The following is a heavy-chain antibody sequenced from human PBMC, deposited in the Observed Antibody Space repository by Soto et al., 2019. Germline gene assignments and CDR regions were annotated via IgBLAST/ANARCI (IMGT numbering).Heavy chain of an antibody. Sequence: GGPLRLSCAASGFTFSDYYMSWIRQAPGKGLEWVSYISSSGSTIYYADSVKGRFTISRDNAKNSLYLQMNSLRAEDTAVYYSGTDGVCSAVDYWGQGTLVTVSS. CDR1: GFTFSDYY. J-gene: IGHJ4*02. D-gene: IGHD4-17*01. CDR2: ISSSGSTI. V-gene: IGHV3-11*01. CDR3: GTDGVCSAVDY.